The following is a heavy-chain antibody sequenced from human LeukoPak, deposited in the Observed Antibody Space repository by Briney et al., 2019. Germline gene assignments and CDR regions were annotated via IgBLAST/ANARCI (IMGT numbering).Heavy chain of an antibody. CDR1: GYTFTSYD. V-gene: IGHV1-8*01. D-gene: IGHD2-15*01. Sequence: GASVKVSFKASGYTFTSYDINWVRQATGQGLEWMGWMNPNSGNTGYAQKFQGRVTMTRNTSISTAYMELSSLRSEDTAVYYCARIGDCSGGSCFDYWGQGTLVTVSS. CDR2: MNPNSGNT. CDR3: ARIGDCSGGSCFDY. J-gene: IGHJ4*02.